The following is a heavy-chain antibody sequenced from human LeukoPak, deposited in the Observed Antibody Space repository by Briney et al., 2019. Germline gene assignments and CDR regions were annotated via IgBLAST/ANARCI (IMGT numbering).Heavy chain of an antibody. D-gene: IGHD5-18*01. CDR2: ISGSGGNT. J-gene: IGHJ4*02. V-gene: IGHV3-23*01. CDR3: ARGYIYGYHY. Sequence: GGSLRLSCAASGFTFSSYAMSWVRQAPGKGLEWVSAISGSGGNTYYADSVKGRFTISRDNSRNTLFLQMKSLRAEDTAVYYCARGYIYGYHYWGQGTLVTVSS. CDR1: GFTFSSYA.